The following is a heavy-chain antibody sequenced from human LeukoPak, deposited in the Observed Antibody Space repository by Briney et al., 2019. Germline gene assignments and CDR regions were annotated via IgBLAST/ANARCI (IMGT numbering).Heavy chain of an antibody. Sequence: SETLSLTCTVSGYSISSGYYWGWIRQPPGKGLEWIGSIYHSGSTYYNPSLKSRVTISVDTSKNQFSLKLSSVTAADTAVYYCAREGDDSSGYSNWFDPWGQGTLVTVSS. J-gene: IGHJ5*02. V-gene: IGHV4-38-2*02. CDR2: IYHSGST. CDR3: AREGDDSSGYSNWFDP. CDR1: GYSISSGYY. D-gene: IGHD3-22*01.